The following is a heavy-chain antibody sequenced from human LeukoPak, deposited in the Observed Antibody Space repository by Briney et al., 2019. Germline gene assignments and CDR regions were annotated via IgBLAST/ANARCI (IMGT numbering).Heavy chain of an antibody. CDR2: ISYDGSNE. J-gene: IGHJ4*02. Sequence: PGGSLRLSCADSGFTFSTYAMHWVRQAPGKGLEWVAVISYDGSNEYYADSVKGRFTISRDNSKNTLYLQMNSLSAEDTAVYYCARHRDSCINAVCYSDYWGQGTLVTVSS. CDR1: GFTFSTYA. D-gene: IGHD2-8*01. V-gene: IGHV3-30-3*01. CDR3: ARHRDSCINAVCYSDY.